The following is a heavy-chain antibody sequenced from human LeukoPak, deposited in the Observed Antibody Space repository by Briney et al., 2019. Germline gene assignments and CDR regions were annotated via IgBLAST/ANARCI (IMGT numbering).Heavy chain of an antibody. V-gene: IGHV5-51*07. D-gene: IGHD3-10*01. Sequence: GAPLKISCKGPGSPFTTYWFAGVHRLPGKGLGGWGIIYPGDSDTRYSPSFQGQVTISADKSISTAYLQWSSLKASDTAMFYCARLGGAGYYYGSGSPYFDYWGQGTLVTVSS. CDR1: GSPFTTYW. CDR2: IYPGDSDT. J-gene: IGHJ4*02. CDR3: ARLGGAGYYYGSGSPYFDY.